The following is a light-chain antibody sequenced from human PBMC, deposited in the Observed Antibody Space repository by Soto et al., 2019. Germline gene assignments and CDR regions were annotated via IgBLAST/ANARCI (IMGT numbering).Light chain of an antibody. J-gene: IGKJ1*01. CDR1: QSVSIN. CDR3: QQYNNWPWT. Sequence: EIVMTKSHATLTVSPAARATSSCGASQSVSINVAWYQQKPGKAPRLLFYGASTRATGIPARFSGSGSGTEFTLTISSLQSEDFAAYYCQQYNNWPWTFGQGTKVDIK. CDR2: GAS. V-gene: IGKV3-15*01.